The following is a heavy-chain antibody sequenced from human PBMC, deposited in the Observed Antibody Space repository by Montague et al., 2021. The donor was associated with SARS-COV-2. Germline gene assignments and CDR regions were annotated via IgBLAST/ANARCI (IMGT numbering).Heavy chain of an antibody. J-gene: IGHJ6*02. V-gene: IGHV4-39*01. CDR2: IHYSGST. D-gene: IGHD1-26*01. CDR3: ARLWDTVYYYYGMDV. CDR1: GVSISSAHYG. Sequence: SETLSLTCTVSGVSISSAHYGWGWIRQPPGKGLEWIGSIHYSGSTYYNPSLKSRVSISVDTSKNQFSLKLSSVTAADTAVYYCARLWDTVYYYYGMDVWGQGTTVTVSS.